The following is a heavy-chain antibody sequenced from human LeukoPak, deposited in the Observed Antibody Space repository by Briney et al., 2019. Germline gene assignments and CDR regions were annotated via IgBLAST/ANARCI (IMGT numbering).Heavy chain of an antibody. Sequence: SQTLSLTCGISGDSVSNNSGAWNWIRQSPSRGLEWLGRTYYRSKWYNDYAVSVESRITINPDTSKNQFSLQLNSVTPEDTAVYYCARGWLRRFFDYWGQGTLVAVSS. J-gene: IGHJ4*02. V-gene: IGHV6-1*01. D-gene: IGHD5-12*01. CDR1: GDSVSNNSGA. CDR2: TYYRSKWYN. CDR3: ARGWLRRFFDY.